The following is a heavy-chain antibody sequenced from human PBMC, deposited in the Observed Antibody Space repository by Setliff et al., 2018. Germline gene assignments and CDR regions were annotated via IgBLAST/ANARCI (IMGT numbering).Heavy chain of an antibody. Sequence: GGSLRLSCAASGFSFSDNYMSWIRQAPGKGLEWAAYISSSGISIDYADSVKGRFIISRDNAKNSLSLQMNSLRVEDTAVYYCVRDVAGGSHATYFDYWGQGTLVTVSS. CDR3: VRDVAGGSHATYFDY. CDR2: ISSSGISI. CDR1: GFSFSDNY. J-gene: IGHJ4*02. V-gene: IGHV3-11*04. D-gene: IGHD1-26*01.